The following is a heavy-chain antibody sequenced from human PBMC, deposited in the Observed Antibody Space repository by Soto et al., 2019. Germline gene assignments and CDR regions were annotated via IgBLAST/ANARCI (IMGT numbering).Heavy chain of an antibody. J-gene: IGHJ6*02. CDR1: GYTFTIYA. CDR3: ARDGNRAPYYYYGMDV. Sequence: ASVKVSCKASGYTFTIYAVHWVRQAPGQRLEWMGWVNAGNGNTKYSQKFQGRVTITRDTSASTAYMELSSLRSEDTAVYYCARDGNRAPYYYYGMDVWGQGTTVTVSS. CDR2: VNAGNGNT. V-gene: IGHV1-3*01.